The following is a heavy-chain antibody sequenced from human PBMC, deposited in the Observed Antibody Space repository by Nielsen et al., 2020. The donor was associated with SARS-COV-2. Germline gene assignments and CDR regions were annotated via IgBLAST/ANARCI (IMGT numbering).Heavy chain of an antibody. D-gene: IGHD6-13*01. J-gene: IGHJ4*02. V-gene: IGHV3-11*05. CDR3: ARGFKAAAPLGY. Sequence: GESLKISCAASGFTFSDYYMSWIRQAPGKGLEWVSYISSSSSYTNYADSVKGRFTISRDNAKNSLYLQMNSLRAEDTAVYYCARGFKAAAPLGYWGQGTLVTVSS. CDR2: ISSSSSYT. CDR1: GFTFSDYY.